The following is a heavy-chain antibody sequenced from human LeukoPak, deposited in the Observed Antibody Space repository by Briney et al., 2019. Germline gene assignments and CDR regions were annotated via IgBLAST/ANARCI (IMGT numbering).Heavy chain of an antibody. J-gene: IGHJ4*02. CDR2: INPKSGGT. D-gene: IGHD3-9*01. CDR1: GYTFSGYY. CDR3: ARSPDILTGENFDY. V-gene: IGHV1-2*02. Sequence: GASVTVSFKASGYTFSGYYMHWVRQAPGQGLEWMGWINPKSGGTNEAQKFHDRVTMTRDTSIRTAYMEVSRLRSDDTAVYYCARSPDILTGENFDYWGQGTLVTVSS.